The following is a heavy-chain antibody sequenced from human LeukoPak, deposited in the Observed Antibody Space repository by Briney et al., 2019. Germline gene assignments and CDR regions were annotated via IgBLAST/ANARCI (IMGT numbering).Heavy chain of an antibody. V-gene: IGHV1-8*01. CDR2: MNPNSGNT. Sequence: GASVKVSCKASGYTFTSYDINWVRQATGQGLEWMGWMNPNSGNTGYAQRFQGRVTITRNTSISTACMELSSLRSDDTAVYFCARAEYYGSGSYFTESYYYMDVWGKGTTVTVSS. J-gene: IGHJ6*03. D-gene: IGHD3-10*01. CDR3: ARAEYYGSGSYFTESYYYMDV. CDR1: GYTFTSYD.